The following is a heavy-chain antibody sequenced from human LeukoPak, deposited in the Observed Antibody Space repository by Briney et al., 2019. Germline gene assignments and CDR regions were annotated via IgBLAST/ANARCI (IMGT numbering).Heavy chain of an antibody. J-gene: IGHJ5*02. CDR2: MNPNSDNT. D-gene: IGHD2-21*01. V-gene: IGHV1-8*01. CDR3: ARVRIVSRDWFDP. Sequence: ASVKVSCKASGYTFTSYDINWVRQATGQGLEWMGWMNPNSDNTGYAQKFQGRVTMTRNTSISTAYMELSSLRSEDTAVYYCARVRIVSRDWFDPWGQGTLVTVSS. CDR1: GYTFTSYD.